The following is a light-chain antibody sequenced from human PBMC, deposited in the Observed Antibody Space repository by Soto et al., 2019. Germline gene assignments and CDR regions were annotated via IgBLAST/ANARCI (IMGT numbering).Light chain of an antibody. J-gene: IGLJ2*01. CDR1: SSDVGGYDF. CDR3: GAYAGDGAL. Sequence: QSALTQPRSVSGSPGQSVTISCTGTSSDVGGYDFVSWYQQHPGKAPKLMISDVSKRPSGVPDRFSGSKSGNTASLTITGLQAEDEADYCCGAYAGDGALFGGGTKVTVL. CDR2: DVS. V-gene: IGLV2-11*01.